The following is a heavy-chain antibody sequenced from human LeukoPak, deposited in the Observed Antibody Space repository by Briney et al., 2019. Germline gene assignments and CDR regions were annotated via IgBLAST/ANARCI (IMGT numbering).Heavy chain of an antibody. D-gene: IGHD3-3*01. CDR2: IYTSGST. Sequence: SETLSLTCTVSGGSISSYYWSWIRQPAGKGLEWIGRIYTSGSTNYNPSLKSRVTMSVDTSKNQFSLKLSSVTAADTAVYYCARVTRGCDFWSGYSAFDIWGQGTMVTVSS. V-gene: IGHV4-4*07. J-gene: IGHJ3*02. CDR1: GGSISSYY. CDR3: ARVTRGCDFWSGYSAFDI.